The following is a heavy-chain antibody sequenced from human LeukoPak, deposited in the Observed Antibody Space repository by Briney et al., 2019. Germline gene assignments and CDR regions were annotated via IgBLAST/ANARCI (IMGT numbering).Heavy chain of an antibody. V-gene: IGHV3-23*01. J-gene: IGHJ4*02. D-gene: IGHD1/OR15-1a*01. Sequence: GGSLRLSCAASGFTFSSYAMSWVRQAPVKGLEWVSAISGSGGSTYYADSVKGRFTISRDNSKNTLYLQMNSLRAEDTAVYYRAKGSYNWNKARSFDYWGQGTLVTVSS. CDR1: GFTFSSYA. CDR3: AKGSYNWNKARSFDY. CDR2: ISGSGGST.